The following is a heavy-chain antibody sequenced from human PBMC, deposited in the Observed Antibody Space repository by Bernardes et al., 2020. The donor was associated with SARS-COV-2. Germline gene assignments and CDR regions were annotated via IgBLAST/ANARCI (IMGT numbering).Heavy chain of an antibody. CDR2: IKQDGSEK. CDR1: GFTFSGSW. V-gene: IGHV3-7*01. J-gene: IGHJ6*02. CDR3: ARDPRQQLVRDYFYYGMDV. D-gene: IGHD6-13*01. Sequence: GGSLRLSCAASGFTFSGSWMSWVRQAPGKGLEWVANIKQDGSEKYYVDSVKGRFTISRDNAKHSLYLQMNSLRAEDTAVYYCARDPRQQLVRDYFYYGMDVWGQGTTVTVAS.